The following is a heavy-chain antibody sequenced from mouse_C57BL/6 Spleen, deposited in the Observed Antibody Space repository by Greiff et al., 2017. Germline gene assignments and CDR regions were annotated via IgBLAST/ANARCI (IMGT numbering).Heavy chain of an antibody. CDR1: GYTFTSYW. CDR3: ERGGSIYAMDY. CDR2: IYPSDSET. Sequence: QVQLQQSGAELVRPGSSVKLSCKASGYTFTSYWMDWVKQRPGQGLEWIGNIYPSDSETHYNQKFKDKATLTVDKSSSTAYMQLSSLTSEDSAVYYWERGGSIYAMDYWGQGTTVTVSS. J-gene: IGHJ4*01. D-gene: IGHD6-1*01. V-gene: IGHV1-61*01.